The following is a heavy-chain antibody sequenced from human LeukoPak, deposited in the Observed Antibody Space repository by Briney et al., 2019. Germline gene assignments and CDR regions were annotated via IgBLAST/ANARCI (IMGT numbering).Heavy chain of an antibody. CDR1: GFTFSSYA. J-gene: IGHJ4*02. V-gene: IGHV3-30*04. D-gene: IGHD3-9*01. CDR2: ISYDGSNK. Sequence: QTGGSLRLSCAASGFTFSSYAMHWVRQAPGKGLEWVAVISYDGSNKYYADSVKGRFTISRDNSKNTLYLQMNSLRAEDTAVYYCARDGSYYDILTGYFDYWGQGTLVTVSS. CDR3: ARDGSYYDILTGYFDY.